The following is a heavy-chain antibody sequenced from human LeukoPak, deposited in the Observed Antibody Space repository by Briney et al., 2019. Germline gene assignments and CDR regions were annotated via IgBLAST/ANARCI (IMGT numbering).Heavy chain of an antibody. V-gene: IGHV4-4*09. CDR2: IYTSGST. CDR3: AIHCGGDCHTPVY. J-gene: IGHJ4*02. Sequence: SSETLSLTCTVSGGSISSYYWSWIRQPPGKGLEWIGYIYTSGSTNYNPSLKSRVTISVDTSKNQFSLKLSSVTAADTAVYYCAIHCGGDCHTPVYWGRGTLVTVSS. D-gene: IGHD2-21*02. CDR1: GGSISSYY.